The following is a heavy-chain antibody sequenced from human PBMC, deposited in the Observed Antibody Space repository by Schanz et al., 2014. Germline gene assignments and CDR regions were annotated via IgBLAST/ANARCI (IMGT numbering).Heavy chain of an antibody. CDR3: ARVRYCADDCCHKSFAY. V-gene: IGHV3-23*04. CDR1: GFSFGNYG. Sequence: EVQLVESGGGLVQPGGSLRLSCEASGFSFGNYGMSWVRQAPGKGLEWVSGFDAHDGRAYYADSVKGRFTISGDSSKNTLYLQMNYLTAEYTATYYCARVRYCADDCCHKSFAYWGQGTLVTVSS. D-gene: IGHD2-21*02. J-gene: IGHJ4*02. CDR2: FDAHDGRA.